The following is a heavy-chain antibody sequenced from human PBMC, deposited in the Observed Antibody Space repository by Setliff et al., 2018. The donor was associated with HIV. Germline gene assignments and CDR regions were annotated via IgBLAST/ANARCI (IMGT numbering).Heavy chain of an antibody. CDR2: IKQDGSEK. Sequence: GGSLRLSCAAPGFNFNTFWMSWVRQAPGKGLEWVANIKQDGSEKYYMDSVKGRFTISRDNAKNSLYLKMNSLRAEDTAVYYCARRAPDYGDYITPIDHWGQGTLVTVSS. CDR3: ARRAPDYGDYITPIDH. J-gene: IGHJ4*02. V-gene: IGHV3-7*01. D-gene: IGHD4-17*01. CDR1: GFNFNTFW.